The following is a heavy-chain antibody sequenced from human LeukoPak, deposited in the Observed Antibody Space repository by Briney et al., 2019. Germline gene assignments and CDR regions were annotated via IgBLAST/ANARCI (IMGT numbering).Heavy chain of an antibody. J-gene: IGHJ6*02. D-gene: IGHD3-10*01. CDR1: GFTFSDYY. V-gene: IGHV3-11*01. CDR3: ARDRGPLLYYYGTGSFYYYYGMDV. CDR2: ISSSGSTI. Sequence: GGSLRLSCAASGFTFSDYYMSWIRQAPGKGLEWVSYISSSGSTIYYADSVKGRFTISRDNAKNSLYLQMNSLRAEDTAVYYCARDRGPLLYYYGTGSFYYYYGMDVWGQGTTVTVSS.